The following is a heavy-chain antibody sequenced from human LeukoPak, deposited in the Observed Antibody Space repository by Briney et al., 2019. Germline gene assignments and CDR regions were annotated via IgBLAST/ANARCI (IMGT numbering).Heavy chain of an antibody. J-gene: IGHJ6*03. CDR1: GFTFSSYW. CDR2: ISWNSGSI. CDR3: AKGSGSYLNYYHRDV. V-gene: IGHV3-9*03. D-gene: IGHD1-26*01. Sequence: SLRLSCAASGFTFSSYWMSWVRQAPGKGLEWVSGISWNSGSIGYADSVKGRFTISRDNAKNSLYLQMNSLRAEDMALYYCAKGSGSYLNYYHRDVWGKGTTVTVSS.